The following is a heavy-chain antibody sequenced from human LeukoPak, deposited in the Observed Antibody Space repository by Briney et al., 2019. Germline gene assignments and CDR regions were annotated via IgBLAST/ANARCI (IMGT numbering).Heavy chain of an antibody. V-gene: IGHV3-11*01. D-gene: IGHD3-22*01. Sequence: GGSLRLSCAASGFTFSDYYMSWIRQAPGKGLEWVSYISSSGSTIYYADSVKGRFTISRDNAKNSLYLQMNSLRAEDTAVYYCARYPRSYYDSSGYYIPFDYWGQGTLVTVSS. J-gene: IGHJ4*02. CDR2: ISSSGSTI. CDR1: GFTFSDYY. CDR3: ARYPRSYYDSSGYYIPFDY.